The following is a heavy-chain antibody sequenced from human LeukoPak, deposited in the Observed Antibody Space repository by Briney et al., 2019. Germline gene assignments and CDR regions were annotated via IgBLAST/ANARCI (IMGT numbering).Heavy chain of an antibody. Sequence: SETLSLTCTVSGGSISSYYWSWVRHTPGEGQGWSGYIYYSENTNYKPSLNSRVTISVDTSKNQFSLKLSSVTAADTAVYYCARWSSGWSNAFDLWGQGTMVTVSS. CDR3: ARWSSGWSNAFDL. J-gene: IGHJ3*01. CDR2: IYYSENT. CDR1: GGSISSYY. D-gene: IGHD6-19*01. V-gene: IGHV4-59*01.